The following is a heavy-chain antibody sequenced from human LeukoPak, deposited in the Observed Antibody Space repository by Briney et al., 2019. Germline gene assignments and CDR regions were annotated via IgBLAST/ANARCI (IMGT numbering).Heavy chain of an antibody. V-gene: IGHV4-61*02. CDR2: IYTSGST. Sequence: SQTLSLTCTVSGGSISSGSYYWSWIRQPAGKGLEWIGRIYTSGSTNYNPSLKSRVTISVDTSKNQFSLKLSSVTAADTAVYYCAKCRGGDCYSFDYWGQGTLVTVSS. D-gene: IGHD2-21*02. J-gene: IGHJ4*02. CDR1: GGSISSGSYY. CDR3: AKCRGGDCYSFDY.